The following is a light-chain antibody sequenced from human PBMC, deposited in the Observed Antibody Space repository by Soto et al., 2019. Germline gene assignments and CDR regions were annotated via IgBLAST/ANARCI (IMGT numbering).Light chain of an antibody. CDR3: QQYGNFPRT. CDR1: QTVTSGD. Sequence: EIVLTQSPGTLSLSPGERATLSCRASQTVTSGDLAWYQQKPGQAPRLLMYGASRRVTGVPDRISGSGSGKDFTLTISRLEPEDFAVYYCQQYGNFPRTFGQGTKVEIK. CDR2: GAS. V-gene: IGKV3-20*01. J-gene: IGKJ1*01.